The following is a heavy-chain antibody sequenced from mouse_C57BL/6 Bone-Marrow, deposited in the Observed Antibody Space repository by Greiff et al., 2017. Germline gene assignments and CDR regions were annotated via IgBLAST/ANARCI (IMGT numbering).Heavy chain of an antibody. Sequence: VQLVESGPELVKPGASVKLSCKASGYTFTSYDINWVKQRPGQGLEWIGGIYPRDGSTKYNEKFKGKATLTVDTSSSTAYMELHSLTSEDSAVYFCARIEFDGSSGDWYFDVWGTGTTVTVSS. CDR1: GYTFTSYD. CDR3: ARIEFDGSSGDWYFDV. J-gene: IGHJ1*03. CDR2: IYPRDGST. V-gene: IGHV1-85*01. D-gene: IGHD1-1*01.